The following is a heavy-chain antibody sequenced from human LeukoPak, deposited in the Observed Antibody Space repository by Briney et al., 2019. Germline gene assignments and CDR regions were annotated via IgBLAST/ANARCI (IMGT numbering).Heavy chain of an antibody. CDR3: ARSRRDCSNGVCYWSFDL. V-gene: IGHV3-66*01. D-gene: IGHD2-8*01. CDR2: IYSGGST. J-gene: IGHJ2*01. CDR1: GFTVSSNH. Sequence: GGSLRLSCAASGFTVSSNHMSWVRQAPGKGLEWVSVIYSGGSTHYADSVKGSFTFSRDNSKNTLYLQMDSLRAEDTAVYYCARSRRDCSNGVCYWSFDLWGRGTLVTVSS.